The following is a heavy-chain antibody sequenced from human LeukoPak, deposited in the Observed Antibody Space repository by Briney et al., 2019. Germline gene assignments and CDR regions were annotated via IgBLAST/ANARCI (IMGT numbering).Heavy chain of an antibody. Sequence: SETLSLTCTVSGGSISSYYWSWIRQPPRKGLEWIGYIYYSGSTNYNPSLKSRVTISVDTFKNQFSLKLSSVTAADTAVYYCARDEGYSSGWPAFDYWGQGTLVTVSS. J-gene: IGHJ4*02. CDR3: ARDEGYSSGWPAFDY. D-gene: IGHD6-19*01. CDR1: GGSISSYY. V-gene: IGHV4-59*12. CDR2: IYYSGST.